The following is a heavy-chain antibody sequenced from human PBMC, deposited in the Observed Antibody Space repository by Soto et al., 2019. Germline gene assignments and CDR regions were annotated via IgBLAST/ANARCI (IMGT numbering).Heavy chain of an antibody. V-gene: IGHV4-31*03. CDR3: ARGPRGYCSGGTCSFDY. J-gene: IGHJ4*02. CDR1: GGSISSGGYY. CDR2: IYYSGST. D-gene: IGHD2-15*01. Sequence: SETLSLTCTVSGGSISSGGYYWSWIRQHPGKGLKWIGYIYYSGSTYYNPSLKSRVTISVDTSKDQFSLKLSSVTAADTAVYYCARGPRGYCSGGTCSFDYWGQGTLVTVSS.